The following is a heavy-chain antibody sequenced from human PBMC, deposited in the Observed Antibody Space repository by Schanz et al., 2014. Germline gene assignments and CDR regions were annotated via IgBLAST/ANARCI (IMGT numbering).Heavy chain of an antibody. CDR2: IIPILGME. V-gene: IGHV1-69*08. CDR3: ARDIQYHYDTSGPVGAFDI. CDR1: GGTFSSYT. J-gene: IGHJ3*02. Sequence: QVQLVQSGAEVKKPGSSVKVSCKLSGGTFSSYTINWVRQSPGQGLEWMGKIIPILGMENYAQKFQGRVTITADMSTSTAYMDLSRLRSDDTAVYYCARDIQYHYDTSGPVGAFDIWGQGTVVTVSS. D-gene: IGHD3-22*01.